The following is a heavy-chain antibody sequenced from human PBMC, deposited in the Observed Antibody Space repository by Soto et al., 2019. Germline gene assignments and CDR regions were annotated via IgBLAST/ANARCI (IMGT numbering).Heavy chain of an antibody. CDR1: GFSLSTSGVG. CDR3: AYLPCSGGSCAWFSYSGMDV. J-gene: IGHJ6*02. V-gene: IGHV2-5*02. Sequence: QITLKESGPTLVKPTQTLTLTCTFSGFSLSTSGVGVAWIRQPPGKALEWLALIYWDDDKRYRPSLETRLTINQYPSKNQVVLPMTNMDSVDTATYYCAYLPCSGGSCAWFSYSGMDVWGQGTTVTVSS. CDR2: IYWDDDK. D-gene: IGHD2-15*01.